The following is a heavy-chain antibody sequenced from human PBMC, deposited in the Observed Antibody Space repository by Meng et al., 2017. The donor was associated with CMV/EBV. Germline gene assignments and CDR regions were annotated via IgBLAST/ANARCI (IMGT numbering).Heavy chain of an antibody. J-gene: IGHJ6*02. CDR2: IGTAGDT. D-gene: IGHD2-8*01. Sequence: GESLKISCAASGFTFSSYDMHWVRQTTGKGLEWVSAIGTAGDTYYPDSVKGRFTISRENARNALYLQMNTLRVGDTATYYCARGGLGDSNGFYYPGLDVWGQGTTVTVSS. CDR3: ARGGLGDSNGFYYPGLDV. CDR1: GFTFSSYD. V-gene: IGHV3-13*01.